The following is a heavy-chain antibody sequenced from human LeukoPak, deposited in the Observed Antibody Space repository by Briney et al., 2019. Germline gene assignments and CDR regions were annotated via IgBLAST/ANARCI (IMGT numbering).Heavy chain of an antibody. J-gene: IGHJ4*02. Sequence: GGSLRLSCTASGFTFGDYAMSWFRQAPGKGLEWVSSISSSSSYIYYADSVKGRFTISRDNAKNSLYLQMNSLRAEDTAVYYCARDRGDYFDYWGQGTLVTVSS. CDR2: ISSSSSYI. V-gene: IGHV3-21*01. CDR1: GFTFGDYA. D-gene: IGHD5-24*01. CDR3: ARDRGDYFDY.